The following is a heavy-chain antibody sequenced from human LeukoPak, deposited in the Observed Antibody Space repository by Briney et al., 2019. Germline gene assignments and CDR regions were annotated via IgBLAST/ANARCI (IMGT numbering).Heavy chain of an antibody. J-gene: IGHJ4*02. V-gene: IGHV4-59*08. CDR3: ARQSSSSQHFDY. CDR2: IYYSGST. Sequence: SETLSLTCTVSGGSISSYYWSWIRQPPGKGLEWIGYIYYSGSTNYNPSLKSRVTISVDTSKNQFSLKLSSVTAADTAVYYCARQSSSSQHFDYWGQGTLVTVPS. CDR1: GGSISSYY. D-gene: IGHD6-6*01.